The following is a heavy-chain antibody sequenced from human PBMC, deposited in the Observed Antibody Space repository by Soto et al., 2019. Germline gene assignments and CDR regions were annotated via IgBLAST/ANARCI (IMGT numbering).Heavy chain of an antibody. V-gene: IGHV1-69*02. CDR2: INPILSMS. CDR3: ASSYGSGYRAFDY. Sequence: QVQLVQSGAEVKKPGSSVRVSCKASGDIFTFYSINWVRQAPGLGLEWMGRINPILSMSNYAHRFQGRVTMTADKSTSTAYMELSSLRSEDTAMYYCASSYGSGYRAFDYWGQGALVTVSS. J-gene: IGHJ4*02. D-gene: IGHD3-10*01. CDR1: GDIFTFYS.